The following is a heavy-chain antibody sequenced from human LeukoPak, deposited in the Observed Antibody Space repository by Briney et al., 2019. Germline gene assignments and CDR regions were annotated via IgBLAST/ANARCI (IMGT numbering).Heavy chain of an antibody. CDR2: INPNSGGT. CDR1: GYTFTGYY. J-gene: IGHJ5*02. Sequence: ASVKVSCKASGYTFTGYYMHWVRQAPGQGLEWMGWINPNSGGTNYAQKFQGRVTMTRDTSISTAYMELSRLRSDDTAVYYCARDLPVPTTVTNNWFDPWGQGTLVTVSS. V-gene: IGHV1-2*02. CDR3: ARDLPVPTTVTNNWFDP. D-gene: IGHD4-17*01.